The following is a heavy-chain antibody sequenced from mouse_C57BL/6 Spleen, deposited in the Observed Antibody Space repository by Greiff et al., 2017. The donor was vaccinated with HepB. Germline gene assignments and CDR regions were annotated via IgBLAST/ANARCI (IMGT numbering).Heavy chain of an antibody. CDR1: GYTFTSYW. V-gene: IGHV1-5*01. CDR2: IYPGNSDT. J-gene: IGHJ4*01. CDR3: TRYDYYGRAMDY. D-gene: IGHD1-1*01. Sequence: VQLQQSGTVLARPGASVKMSCKTSGYTFTSYWMHWVKQRPGQGLEWIGAIYPGNSDTSYNQKFKGKAKLTAVTSASTAYMELSSLTNEDSAVYYCTRYDYYGRAMDYWGQGTSVTVSS.